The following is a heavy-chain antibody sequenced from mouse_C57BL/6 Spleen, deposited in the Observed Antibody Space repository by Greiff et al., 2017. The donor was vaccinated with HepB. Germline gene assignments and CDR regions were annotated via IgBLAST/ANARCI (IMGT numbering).Heavy chain of an antibody. J-gene: IGHJ4*01. CDR1: GYTFTEYT. CDR2: FYPGSGSI. V-gene: IGHV1-62-2*01. CDR3: ARHVYYDYDVDYAMDY. D-gene: IGHD2-4*01. Sequence: VKLVESGAELVKPGASVKLSCKASGYTFTEYTIHWVKQRSGQGLEWIGWFYPGSGSIKYNEKFKDKATLTADKSSSTVYMELSRLTSEDSAVYFCARHVYYDYDVDYAMDYWGQGTSVTVSS.